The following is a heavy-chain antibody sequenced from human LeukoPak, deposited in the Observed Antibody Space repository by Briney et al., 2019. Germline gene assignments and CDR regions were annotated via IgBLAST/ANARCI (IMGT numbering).Heavy chain of an antibody. CDR1: GFTFSTYV. D-gene: IGHD3-10*01. CDR3: ATTPGAYYYYHMDV. CDR2: ILGSGGGT. J-gene: IGHJ6*02. Sequence: GGSLRLSCAASGFTFSTYVMTWVRQAPGKGLEWVSAILGSGGGTYYADSVKGRFTISRDNPKNTLYLQMNSLRAEDTAVYYCATTPGAYYYYHMDVWGQGTTVTVSS. V-gene: IGHV3-23*01.